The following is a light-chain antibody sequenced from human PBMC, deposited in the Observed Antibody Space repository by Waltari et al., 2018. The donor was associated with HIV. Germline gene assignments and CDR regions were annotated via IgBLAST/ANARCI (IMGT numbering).Light chain of an antibody. J-gene: IGLJ2*01. CDR2: QDN. V-gene: IGLV3-1*01. CDR1: KLGDKY. Sequence: SYELTQPPSVSVSPGQTAIITSSGDKLGDKYVCWYQQKPGQSPVLVMYQDNKRPSGSPERFSGSNSGNTATLTISGTQAMDEADYYCQAWDSGIVIFGGGTKLTVL. CDR3: QAWDSGIVI.